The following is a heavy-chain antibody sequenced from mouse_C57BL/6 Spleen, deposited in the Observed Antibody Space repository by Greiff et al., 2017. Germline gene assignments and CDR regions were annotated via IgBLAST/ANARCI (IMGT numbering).Heavy chain of an antibody. J-gene: IGHJ2*01. V-gene: IGHV14-2*01. CDR1: GFNIKDYY. CDR2: IDPEDGET. D-gene: IGHD1-1*01. Sequence: VQLQQSGAELVKPGASVKLSCTASGFNIKDYYMHWVKQRPEQGLEWIGSIDPEDGETNYAPKFKGKATVTADTSSNTAYLQLSSLTSEDTAVDYGARFDGSDYGGYVDYWGQGTTLTVSS. CDR3: ARFDGSDYGGYVDY.